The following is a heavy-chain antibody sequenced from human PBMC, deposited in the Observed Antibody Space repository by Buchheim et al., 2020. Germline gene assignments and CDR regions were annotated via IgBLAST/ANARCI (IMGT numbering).Heavy chain of an antibody. J-gene: IGHJ6*02. Sequence: EVQLVESGGGLVQPGGSLRLSCAASGFTFSSYEMNWVRQAPGKGLEWVSYISSSGSAIYYADSVKGRFTISRDNAKNSLYLPMNSLRAEDTAVYYCAREAGILTGYNYYYGMDVWGQGTT. V-gene: IGHV3-48*03. D-gene: IGHD3-9*01. CDR2: ISSSGSAI. CDR1: GFTFSSYE. CDR3: AREAGILTGYNYYYGMDV.